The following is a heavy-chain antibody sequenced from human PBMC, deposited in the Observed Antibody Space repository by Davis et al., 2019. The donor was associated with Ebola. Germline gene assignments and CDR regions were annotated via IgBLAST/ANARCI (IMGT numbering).Heavy chain of an antibody. Sequence: GGSLRLSCAASGFTFSSSWMSCVRQAPRTGLEWVANIKQDGSEKYSVDSVKGRFTISRENAKNSLYLQMNRLRAEDTAVYCCARDALINTGGYWGQGTLVTVAS. V-gene: IGHV3-7*01. CDR1: GFTFSSSW. CDR3: ARDALINTGGY. D-gene: IGHD2/OR15-2a*01. J-gene: IGHJ4*02. CDR2: IKQDGSEK.